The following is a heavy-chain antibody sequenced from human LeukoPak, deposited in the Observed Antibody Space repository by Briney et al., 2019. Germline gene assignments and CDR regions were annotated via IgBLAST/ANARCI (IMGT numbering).Heavy chain of an antibody. CDR1: GYTFTGYY. D-gene: IGHD3-10*01. V-gene: IGHV1-2*06. Sequence: ASVEVSCKASGYTFTGYYMHWVRQAPGQGPEWMGRINPDSGGTNYAQKFQGRVTMTRDTSISTAYMDLRGLRSDDTAVYYCAREPATMVRGVLLGRFDPWAREPWSPSPQ. J-gene: IGHJ5*02. CDR3: AREPATMVRGVLLGRFDP. CDR2: INPDSGGT.